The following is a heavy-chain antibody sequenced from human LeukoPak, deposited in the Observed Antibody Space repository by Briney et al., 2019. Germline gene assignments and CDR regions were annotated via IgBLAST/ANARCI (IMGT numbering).Heavy chain of an antibody. D-gene: IGHD3-22*01. CDR2: IYSGGST. CDR1: GFTVSSNY. CDR3: ARGPRRRMIVVVMAYFQH. J-gene: IGHJ1*01. Sequence: PGGSLRLSCAASGFTVSSNYMSWVRQAPGKGLEWVSVIYSGGSTYYADSVKGRFTISRDNSKNTLYLQMNSLRAEDTAVYYCARGPRRRMIVVVMAYFQHWGQGTLVTVSS. V-gene: IGHV3-66*02.